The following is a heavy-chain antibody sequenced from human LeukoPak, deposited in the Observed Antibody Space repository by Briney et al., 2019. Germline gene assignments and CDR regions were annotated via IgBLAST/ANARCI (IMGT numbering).Heavy chain of an antibody. D-gene: IGHD2-15*01. Sequence: SETLSLTCAVSGYSISSGYYWGWIRQPPGKGLEWIGSIYHSGSTYYNPSLKSRATISVDTSKNQFSLKLSSVTAADTAVYYCARGAVVAATGYYYGMDVWGKGTTVTVSS. J-gene: IGHJ6*04. CDR1: GYSISSGYY. CDR2: IYHSGST. V-gene: IGHV4-38-2*01. CDR3: ARGAVVAATGYYYGMDV.